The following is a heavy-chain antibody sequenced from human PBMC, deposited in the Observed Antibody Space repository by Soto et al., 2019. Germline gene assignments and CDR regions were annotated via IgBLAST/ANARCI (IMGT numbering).Heavy chain of an antibody. CDR2: IYYSGST. D-gene: IGHD3-3*01. J-gene: IGHJ4*02. Sequence: SETLSLTCTVSGGSISSSSYYWGWIRQPPGKGLEWIGSIYYSGSTYYNQSLKSRVTISVDTSKKQFSLKLSSVTAADTAVYYFARQNHGYDFWSGYFDFDYWGQGTLVTVSS. CDR3: ARQNHGYDFWSGYFDFDY. CDR1: GGSISSSSYY. V-gene: IGHV4-39*01.